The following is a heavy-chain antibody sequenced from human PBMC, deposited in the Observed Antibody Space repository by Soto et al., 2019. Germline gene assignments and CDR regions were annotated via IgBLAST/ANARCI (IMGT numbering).Heavy chain of an antibody. CDR3: ARGRYGDY. CDR1: GYTFTSYG. V-gene: IGHV1-18*01. J-gene: IGHJ4*02. CDR2: ISAHNGNT. D-gene: IGHD1-1*01. Sequence: QVHLVQSGAEVKKPGASVKVSCKASGYTFTSYGITWVRQAPGQGLEWMGRISAHNGNTDYAQKFQGRVIVTRDTSTSTAYMELRSLRSDDTAVYYCARGRYGDYWGQGALVTVSS.